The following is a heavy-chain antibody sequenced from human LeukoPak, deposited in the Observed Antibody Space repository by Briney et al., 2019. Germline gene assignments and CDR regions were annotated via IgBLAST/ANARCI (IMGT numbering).Heavy chain of an antibody. D-gene: IGHD4-11*01. Sequence: SETLSLTCAVSGGPFSGYYWTWIRQPPGKGLEWIGEINHSGSANYNPSLMSRVTISLDTSKNHFSLNLSSVTAADTAVYYCARGQGTVTTHWGQGTLVTVSS. CDR2: INHSGSA. CDR3: ARGQGTVTTH. J-gene: IGHJ4*02. CDR1: GGPFSGYY. V-gene: IGHV4-34*01.